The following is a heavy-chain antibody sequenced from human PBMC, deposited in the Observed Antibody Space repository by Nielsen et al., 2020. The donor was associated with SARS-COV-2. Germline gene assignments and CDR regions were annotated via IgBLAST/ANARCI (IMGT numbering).Heavy chain of an antibody. CDR2: IYYSGST. V-gene: IGHV4-30-4*01. J-gene: IGHJ4*02. Sequence: SETLSLTCTVSGGSISSGDYYWSWIRQPPGKGLEWIGYIYYSGSTYYNPSLKSRVTISVDTSKNQFSLKLSSVTAADTAVYYCATQGRSSTSWYYFDYWGQGTLVTVSS. D-gene: IGHD2-2*01. CDR3: ATQGRSSTSWYYFDY. CDR1: GGSISSGDYY.